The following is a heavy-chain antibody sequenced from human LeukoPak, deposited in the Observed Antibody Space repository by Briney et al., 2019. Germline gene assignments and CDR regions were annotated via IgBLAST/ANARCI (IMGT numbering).Heavy chain of an antibody. Sequence: PSQTLSLTCTVSGGSISSGDYYWSWIRQPPGKGLEWIEYIYYSGSTNYNPSLKSRVTISVDTSKNQFSLKLSSVTAADTAVYYCARDRGSDYSSSWYDYWGQGTLVTVSS. CDR2: IYYSGST. V-gene: IGHV4-30-4*01. CDR1: GGSISSGDYY. J-gene: IGHJ4*02. CDR3: ARDRGSDYSSSWYDY. D-gene: IGHD6-13*01.